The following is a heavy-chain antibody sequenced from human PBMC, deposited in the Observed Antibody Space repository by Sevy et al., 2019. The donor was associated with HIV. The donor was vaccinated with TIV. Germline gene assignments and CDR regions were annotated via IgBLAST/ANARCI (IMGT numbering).Heavy chain of an antibody. J-gene: IGHJ5*02. Sequence: GGSLRLSCAASEFPFDDYGMSWVRQAPGKGLEWVSGINWNGGSTGYADSVKGRFTISRDNAKNSLYLQMNSLRAEDTALYHCARIMVRGVIITAWFDPWGQGTLVTVSS. CDR2: INWNGGST. D-gene: IGHD3-10*01. V-gene: IGHV3-20*01. CDR1: EFPFDDYG. CDR3: ARIMVRGVIITAWFDP.